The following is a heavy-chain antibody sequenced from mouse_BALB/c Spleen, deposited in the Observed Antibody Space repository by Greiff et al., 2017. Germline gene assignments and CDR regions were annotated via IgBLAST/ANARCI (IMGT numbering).Heavy chain of an antibody. D-gene: IGHD1-3*01. CDR2: IYPGGGYT. CDR3: AASKGGSSAWFAY. V-gene: IGHV1-63*02. CDR1: GYTFTNYW. J-gene: IGHJ3*01. Sequence: VQLQQSGAELVRPGTSVKISCKASGYTFTNYWLGWVKQRPGHGLEWIGDIYPGGGYTNYNEKFKGKATLTADTSSSTAYMQLSSLTSEDSAVYFCAASKGGSSAWFAYWGQGTLVTVSA.